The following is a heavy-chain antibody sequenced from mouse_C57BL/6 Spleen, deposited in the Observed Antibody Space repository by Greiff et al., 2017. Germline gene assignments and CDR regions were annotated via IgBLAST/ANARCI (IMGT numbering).Heavy chain of an antibody. D-gene: IGHD4-1*01. CDR2: IYPGDGDT. Sequence: QVQLQQSGAELVKPGASVKISCKASGYAFSIYWMNWVKQRPGKGLEWIGQIYPGDGDTNYNGKFKGKATLTADKSSSTAYMQLSSLTSEDSAVYFCARDWEGYFDVWGTGTTVTVSS. J-gene: IGHJ1*03. CDR3: ARDWEGYFDV. V-gene: IGHV1-80*01. CDR1: GYAFSIYW.